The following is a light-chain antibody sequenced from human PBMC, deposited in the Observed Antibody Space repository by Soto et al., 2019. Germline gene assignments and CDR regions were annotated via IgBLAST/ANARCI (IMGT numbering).Light chain of an antibody. J-gene: IGKJ1*01. Sequence: DIQMTQSPSTLSASVGDRVTITCRASQSISSWLAWYQQKPGKPPKLLIYKASSLESGVPSRFSGSGSGTEFTLTISSLQPDDFATYYCQQYNSLAWTFGQGTKVEIK. CDR3: QQYNSLAWT. V-gene: IGKV1-5*03. CDR1: QSISSW. CDR2: KAS.